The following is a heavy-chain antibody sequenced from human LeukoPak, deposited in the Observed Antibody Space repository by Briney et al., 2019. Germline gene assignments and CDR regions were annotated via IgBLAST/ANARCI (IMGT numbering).Heavy chain of an antibody. J-gene: IGHJ4*02. CDR3: ARDPPLLWFGELSDFDY. CDR1: GFTFSSYS. CDR2: IRSSSSTI. V-gene: IGHV3-48*01. Sequence: GGSLRLSCAASGFTFSSYSMNWVRQAPGKGLEWVSYIRSSSSTIYYADSVKGRFTISRDNAKNSLYLQMNSLRAEDTAVYYCARDPPLLWFGELSDFDYWGQGTLVTVSS. D-gene: IGHD3-10*01.